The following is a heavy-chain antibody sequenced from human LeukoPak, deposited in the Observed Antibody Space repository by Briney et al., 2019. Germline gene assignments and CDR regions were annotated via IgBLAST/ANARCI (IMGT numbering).Heavy chain of an antibody. V-gene: IGHV3-7*05. CDR1: GFSISTYE. Sequence: GGSLRLSCAASGFSISTYEMNWVRQAPGKGLEWVANINQDGSEKYYVDSVKGRFTISRGNAKNSLYLQMNSLGAEDTAVYYCARRGTSSSWAHFDYWGQGTLVTVSS. CDR3: ARRGTSSSWAHFDY. J-gene: IGHJ4*02. D-gene: IGHD6-13*01. CDR2: INQDGSEK.